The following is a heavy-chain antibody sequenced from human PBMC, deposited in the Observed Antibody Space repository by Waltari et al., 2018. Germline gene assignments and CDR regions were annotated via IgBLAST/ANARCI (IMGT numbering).Heavy chain of an antibody. CDR3: VGARDTP. Sequence: EVQLSESGGGLVQPGGSLRLSCATSGLTLSSYGMSWVRQAPGKGLEWVADIRDNGNTHYADSVKGRFTISRDISNRIVYLQMQSLRDEDTALYYCVGARDTPWGQGTLVTVSS. J-gene: IGHJ5*02. V-gene: IGHV3-23*01. CDR2: IRDNGNT. D-gene: IGHD2-21*01. CDR1: GLTLSSYG.